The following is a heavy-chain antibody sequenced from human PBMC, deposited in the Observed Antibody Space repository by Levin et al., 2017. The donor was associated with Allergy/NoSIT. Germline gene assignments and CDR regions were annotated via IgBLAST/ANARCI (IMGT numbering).Heavy chain of an antibody. CDR1: GGSFSGYY. CDR3: ARRLVLLFDY. Sequence: SETLSLTCAVYGGSFSGYYWSWIRQPPGKGLEWIGEINHSGSTNYNPSLKSRVTISVDTSKNQFSLKLSSVTAADTAVYYCARRLVLLFDYWGQGTLVTVSS. V-gene: IGHV4-34*01. J-gene: IGHJ4*02. CDR2: INHSGST.